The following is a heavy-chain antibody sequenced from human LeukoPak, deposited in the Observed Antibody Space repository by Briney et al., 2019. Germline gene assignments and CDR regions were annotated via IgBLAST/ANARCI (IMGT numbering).Heavy chain of an antibody. CDR1: GYTFSSHD. D-gene: IGHD2-2*01. Sequence: GASVKVSCKASGYTFSSHDIYWARQAPGQGLEWMGWMNLNSGDTYYAQNFQGRFSITSDTSKSTAYMDLASLAPEDTAVYYCARVPVPAPRRGLYFDYWGQGTLITVSS. CDR2: MNLNSGDT. J-gene: IGHJ4*02. CDR3: ARVPVPAPRRGLYFDY. V-gene: IGHV1-8*01.